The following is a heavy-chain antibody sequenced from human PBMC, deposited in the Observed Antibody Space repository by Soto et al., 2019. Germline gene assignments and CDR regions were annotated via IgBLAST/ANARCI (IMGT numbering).Heavy chain of an antibody. Sequence: EVQLVESGGGLVQPGGSLRLSCAASGFTFSSYWMHWARQAPGKGLVWVSRINSDGRSTSYADSVKGRFTISRDNAKNTLYLQMNSLRAEDTAVYYCASYYGSGIYHPKYWGQGTLVTVAS. CDR2: INSDGRST. V-gene: IGHV3-74*01. CDR3: ASYYGSGIYHPKY. D-gene: IGHD3-10*01. J-gene: IGHJ4*02. CDR1: GFTFSSYW.